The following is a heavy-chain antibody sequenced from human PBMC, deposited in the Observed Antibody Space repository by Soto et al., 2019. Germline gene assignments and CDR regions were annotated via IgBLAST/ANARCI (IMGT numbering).Heavy chain of an antibody. CDR2: INPNSGGT. J-gene: IGHJ6*02. D-gene: IGHD3-3*01. CDR1: GYTFTGYY. V-gene: IGHV1-2*04. Sequence: ASVKVSCKASGYTFTGYYMHWVRQAPGQGLEWMGLINPNSGGTNYAQKFQGWVTMTRDTSISTAYMELSRLRSDDTAVYYCARAAAIFGVVIDYYYGMDVWGQGTTVNVSS. CDR3: ARAAAIFGVVIDYYYGMDV.